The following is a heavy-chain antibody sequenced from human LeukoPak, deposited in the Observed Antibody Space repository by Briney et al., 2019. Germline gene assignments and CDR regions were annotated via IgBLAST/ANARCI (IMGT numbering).Heavy chain of an antibody. J-gene: IGHJ6*02. CDR1: GFTFKTYT. CDR2: ISSSSSYI. CDR3: GRGGGSQSYYARAV. V-gene: IGHV3-21*01. D-gene: IGHD3-16*01. Sequence: PGGSLRLSCAASGFTFKTYTMHWVRQAPGMGLEWVSSISSSSSYIFYADSVKGRFTISRDNAKNSLYLQMSSLRAEDAAVYYCGRGGGSQSYYARAVWGQGTTFTVSS.